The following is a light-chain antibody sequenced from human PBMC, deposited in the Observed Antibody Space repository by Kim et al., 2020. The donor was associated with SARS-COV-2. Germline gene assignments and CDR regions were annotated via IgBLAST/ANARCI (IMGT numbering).Light chain of an antibody. V-gene: IGLV2-14*03. CDR1: SSDVGGYNY. Sequence: QSALTQPASVSGSPGQSITISCTGTSSDVGGYNYVSWYQQHPGKAPKLIIYDVSKRPSGVSNRFSGSKSGNTASLTISGLQAEDEADYFGSSYSTGSLYAFGTGTKVTVL. CDR2: DVS. J-gene: IGLJ1*01. CDR3: SSYSTGSLYA.